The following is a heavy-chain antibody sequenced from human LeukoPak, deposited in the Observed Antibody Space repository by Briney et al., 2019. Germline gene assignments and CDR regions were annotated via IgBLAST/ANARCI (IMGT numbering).Heavy chain of an antibody. CDR1: GGSISSGSYY. CDR3: ARVLTPYSRPFDY. Sequence: SQTLSLTCTVSGGSISSGSYYWSWIRQPAGKGLEWIGRIYTSGSTNYNPSLKSRVTISVDTSKNQFSLKLSSVTAADTAVYYCARVLTPYSRPFDYWGQGTLVTVSS. D-gene: IGHD2-15*01. V-gene: IGHV4-61*02. CDR2: IYTSGST. J-gene: IGHJ4*02.